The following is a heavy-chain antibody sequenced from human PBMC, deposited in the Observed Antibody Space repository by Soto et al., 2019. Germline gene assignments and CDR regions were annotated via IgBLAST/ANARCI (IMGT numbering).Heavy chain of an antibody. V-gene: IGHV1-69*06. Sequence: QVQGVESGAEVKKPGSPVKISCKASGRIFSSFPTSWVRQVPGQGFEWMGGVISASGSVTYAPKFQGRVTMTPVNCAGIGYMALTSLTSKDTAICCCTTVGSRDAYYYVLDKRGPGTMVIVSS. CDR3: TTVGSRDAYYYVLDK. CDR2: VISASGSV. J-gene: IGHJ1*01. D-gene: IGHD3-10*02. CDR1: GRIFSSFP.